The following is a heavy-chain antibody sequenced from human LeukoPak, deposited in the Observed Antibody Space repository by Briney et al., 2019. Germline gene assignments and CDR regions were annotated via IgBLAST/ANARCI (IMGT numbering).Heavy chain of an antibody. V-gene: IGHV4-34*01. D-gene: IGHD3-10*01. J-gene: IGHJ4*02. CDR2: INHSGST. CDR3: ARCRDYFDY. CDR1: GESFSGYY. Sequence: SETLSLTCAVYGESFSGYYWSWIRQPPGKGLEWIGEINHSGSTNYNPSLKSRVTISVDTSKNQCSLTLRSVTAADTAVYYCARCRDYFDYWGQGTLVTVSS.